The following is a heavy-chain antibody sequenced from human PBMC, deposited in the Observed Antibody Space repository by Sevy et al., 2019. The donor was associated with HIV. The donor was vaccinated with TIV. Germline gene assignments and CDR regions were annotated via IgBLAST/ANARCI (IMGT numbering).Heavy chain of an antibody. J-gene: IGHJ3*02. CDR1: GFTFGDYA. V-gene: IGHV3-49*03. CDR3: TSWEASGYCSGGSCYPVRAFDI. Sequence: SLRLSCTGSGFTFGDYAMSWFRQAPGKGLEWVGFIRSKAYGGTTEYAASVKGRFTISRDDSKSIAYLQMNSLKTEDTAVYYCTSWEASGYCSGGSCYPVRAFDIWGQGTMVTVSS. CDR2: IRSKAYGGTT. D-gene: IGHD2-15*01.